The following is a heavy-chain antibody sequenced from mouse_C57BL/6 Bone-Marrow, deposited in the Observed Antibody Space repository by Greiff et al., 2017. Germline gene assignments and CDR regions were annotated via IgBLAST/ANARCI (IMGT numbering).Heavy chain of an antibody. CDR1: GFTFSSYA. Sequence: EVQVVESGGGLVKPGGSLKLSCAASGFTFSSYAMSWVRQTPEKRLEWVATISDGGSYTYYPDNVKGQFTISRDNAKINPYLQMSHLKSEDTTMYYCARALLLPSYNYWGQGTTLTVSA. D-gene: IGHD1-1*01. J-gene: IGHJ2*01. CDR3: ARALLLPSYNY. V-gene: IGHV5-4*01. CDR2: ISDGGSYT.